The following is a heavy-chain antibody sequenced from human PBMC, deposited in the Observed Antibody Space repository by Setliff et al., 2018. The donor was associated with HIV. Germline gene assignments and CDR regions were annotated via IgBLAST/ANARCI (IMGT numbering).Heavy chain of an antibody. D-gene: IGHD3-10*01. CDR2: IIHIPGIR. CDR1: GGTFSRYG. J-gene: IGHJ3*02. CDR3: ARPAPLLGTSPANNAFDI. Sequence: GASVKVSCKASGGTFSRYGISWVRQAPEQGFEGMGGIIHIPGIRNYAQKFQGRVIITTDESTGTAYMELSSLKDDDTAIYYCARPAPLLGTSPANNAFDIWGQGTTVTVSS. V-gene: IGHV1-69*10.